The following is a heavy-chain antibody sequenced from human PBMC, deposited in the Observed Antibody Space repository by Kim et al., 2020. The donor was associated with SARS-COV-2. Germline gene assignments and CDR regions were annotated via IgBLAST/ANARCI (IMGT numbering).Heavy chain of an antibody. Sequence: YADSGKGLFTTTRDTARASLYLQMNRLRAEDPAVYYCARVLTSGWSYFDYWGQGTLVTVSS. CDR3: ARVLTSGWSYFDY. D-gene: IGHD6-19*01. V-gene: IGHV3-21*04. J-gene: IGHJ4*02.